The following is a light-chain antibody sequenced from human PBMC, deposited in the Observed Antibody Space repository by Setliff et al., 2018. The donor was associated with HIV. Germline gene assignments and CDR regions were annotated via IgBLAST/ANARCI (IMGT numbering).Light chain of an antibody. Sequence: QSALTQPRSVSGSPGQSVTISCTGTSGDVGGYNYVSWYQQHPGKAPKLMIYDVSKRPSGVPDRFSGSKSGNTASLTISGLQAEDETDYYCCSYAGSSNWVFGGGTKVTV. CDR2: DVS. CDR1: SGDVGGYNY. J-gene: IGLJ3*02. CDR3: CSYAGSSNWV. V-gene: IGLV2-11*01.